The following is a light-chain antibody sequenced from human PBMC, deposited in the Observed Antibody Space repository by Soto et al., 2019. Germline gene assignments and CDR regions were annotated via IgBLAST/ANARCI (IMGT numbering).Light chain of an antibody. V-gene: IGLV2-14*03. CDR2: DVT. CDR3: SSYRRVDATVFGVV. J-gene: IGLJ3*02. CDR1: SIDVGGYNF. Sequence: QSALTQPASVSASPGQSITISCTGTSIDVGGYNFVSWYQQHPGNAPLLLIYDVTHRPSGVSDRFSGSRSGNTASLTISGLQSDDEADYYCSSYRRVDATVFGVVFGGGTKVTVL.